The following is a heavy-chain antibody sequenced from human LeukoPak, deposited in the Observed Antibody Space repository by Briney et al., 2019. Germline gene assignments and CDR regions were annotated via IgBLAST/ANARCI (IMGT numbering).Heavy chain of an antibody. CDR3: ARGISSGWQDY. Sequence: PSETLSLTCTVSGGSISSSSYYWGWIRQPPGKGLEWIGSIYYSGSTYYNPSLKSRVTISVDTSKNQFSLKLSSVTAADTAVYYCARGISSGWQDYWGQGTLVTVSS. D-gene: IGHD6-19*01. CDR1: GGSISSSSYY. J-gene: IGHJ4*02. CDR2: IYYSGST. V-gene: IGHV4-39*07.